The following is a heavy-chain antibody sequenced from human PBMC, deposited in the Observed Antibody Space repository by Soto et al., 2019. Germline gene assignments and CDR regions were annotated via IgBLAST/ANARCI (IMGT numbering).Heavy chain of an antibody. D-gene: IGHD3-22*01. J-gene: IGHJ4*02. V-gene: IGHV1-69*01. CDR2: LIPIFGTA. CDR3: AKSDYYDSSGYPQYFDY. CDR1: GGTFSSYA. Sequence: QVQLVQSGAEVKKPGSSVKVSCKASGGTFSSYAISWVRQAPGQGLEWMGGLIPIFGTANYAQKFQGRVTITADESTSTAYMELSSLRSEDTAVYYCAKSDYYDSSGYPQYFDYWGQGTLVTVAS.